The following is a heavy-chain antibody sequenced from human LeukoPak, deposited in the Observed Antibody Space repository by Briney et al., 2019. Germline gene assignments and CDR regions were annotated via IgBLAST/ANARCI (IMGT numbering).Heavy chain of an antibody. Sequence: GGSLRLSCAASGFTFNNFGMHWVRQAPGKGLEWVSVISYSGSVQFYADSVKGRFSISRDNSKNTLYLQMNSLRADDTAVYYCAKGARGDTVTSIVGLNWFDPWGQGTLVTVSS. D-gene: IGHD4-17*01. V-gene: IGHV3-30*18. CDR1: GFTFNNFG. J-gene: IGHJ5*02. CDR2: ISYSGSVQ. CDR3: AKGARGDTVTSIVGLNWFDP.